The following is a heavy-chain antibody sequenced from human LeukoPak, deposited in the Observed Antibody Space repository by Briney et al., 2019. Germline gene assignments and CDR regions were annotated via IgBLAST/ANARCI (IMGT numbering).Heavy chain of an antibody. V-gene: IGHV3-53*01. J-gene: IGHJ4*02. D-gene: IGHD6-19*01. CDR3: ARGVSGWYIFDY. Sequence: PGGSLRLSCAASGFTVSSNYMSWVRQAPGKGLEWVSVIYSGGSTYYADSVKGRFTISRDNSKSTLYLQMNSLRAEDTAVYYCARGVSGWYIFDYWGQGTLVTVSS. CDR1: GFTVSSNY. CDR2: IYSGGST.